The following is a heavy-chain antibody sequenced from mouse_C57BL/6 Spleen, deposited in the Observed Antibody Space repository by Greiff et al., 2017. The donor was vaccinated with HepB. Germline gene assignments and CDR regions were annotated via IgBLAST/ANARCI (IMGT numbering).Heavy chain of an antibody. D-gene: IGHD1-1*01. CDR2: IYPGDGDT. V-gene: IGHV1-80*01. CDR1: GYAFSSYW. CDR3: ARGGTTVVADYAMDY. J-gene: IGHJ4*01. Sequence: QVQLQQSGAELVKPGASVKISCKASGYAFSSYWMNWVKQRPGKGLEWIGQIYPGDGDTNYNGKFKGKATLTADKSSSTAYMQLSSLTSEDSAVYFCARGGTTVVADYAMDYWGQGTSVTVSS.